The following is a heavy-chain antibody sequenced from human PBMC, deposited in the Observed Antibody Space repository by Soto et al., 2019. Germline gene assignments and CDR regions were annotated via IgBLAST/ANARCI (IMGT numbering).Heavy chain of an antibody. J-gene: IGHJ4*02. D-gene: IGHD2-15*01. CDR1: GYTLTSCA. CDR3: ARDSSSCRASYCYFDN. CDR2: INAGNGNT. V-gene: IGHV1-3*01. Sequence: ASVKVCCKASGYTLTSCAMHWVRQAPGQRLEWMGWINAGNGNTKYSQKFQGRVTITRDTSASTAYMELGSLKTEDTALYFCARDSSSCRASYCYFDNWGQGTLVTVSS.